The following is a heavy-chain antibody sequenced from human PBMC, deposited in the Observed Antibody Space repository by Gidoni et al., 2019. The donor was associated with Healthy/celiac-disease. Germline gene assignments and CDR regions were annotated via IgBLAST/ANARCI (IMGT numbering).Heavy chain of an antibody. V-gene: IGHV4-59*01. J-gene: IGHJ6*03. CDR2: IFYSGST. D-gene: IGHD3-9*01. Sequence: QVQLQESGPGLVKPSETLSLTCTVSGGSISSYYWRWFRQPPGKGLEWIGYIFYSGSTNYNPSLKSRVTISVDTSKNQFSLKLSSVTAADTAVYYCARGGRFDWFTRENYYYMDVWGKGTTVTVSS. CDR3: ARGGRFDWFTRENYYYMDV. CDR1: GGSISSYY.